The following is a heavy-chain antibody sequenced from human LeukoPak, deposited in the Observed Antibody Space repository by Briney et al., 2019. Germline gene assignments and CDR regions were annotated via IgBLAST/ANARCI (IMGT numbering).Heavy chain of an antibody. D-gene: IGHD3-22*01. CDR1: GGSISSGDYY. CDR2: IYYSGST. Sequence: PSETLSLTCTVSGGSISSGDYYWSWIRQPPGKGLEWIGYIYYSGSTNYNPSLKSRVTISVDKSKNQFSLKLSSVTAADTAVYYCARVPPLSSSGYQFDYWGQGTLVTVSS. CDR3: ARVPPLSSSGYQFDY. V-gene: IGHV4-30-4*08. J-gene: IGHJ4*02.